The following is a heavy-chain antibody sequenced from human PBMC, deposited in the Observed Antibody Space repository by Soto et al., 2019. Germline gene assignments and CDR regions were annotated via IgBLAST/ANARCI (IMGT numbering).Heavy chain of an antibody. CDR1: GGSNFSSISY. J-gene: IGHJ3*02. V-gene: IGHV4-39*01. Sequence: SETLSLTCTVSGGSNFSSISYCASIRQPPGKGLEWIGSTYYSGSTYYNPSLKSRVTISVDTAKNQFSLKLSSVTAADTAVYYCARHQGVVSLYDAFDTWGQGTMVT. CDR2: TYYSGST. D-gene: IGHD3-3*01. CDR3: ARHQGVVSLYDAFDT.